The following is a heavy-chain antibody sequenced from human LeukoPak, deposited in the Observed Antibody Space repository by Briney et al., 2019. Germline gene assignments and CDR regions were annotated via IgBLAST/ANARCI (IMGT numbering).Heavy chain of an antibody. D-gene: IGHD3-10*01. CDR2: INHSGST. Sequence: SETLPLPQAVYGGSFSGYYWSWIRQPPGKGLEWIGEINHSGSTNYNPSLKSRATISLDTSKNQFSLKLLSVTAADTAVYYCARRTYYYGSGSYYPCPLDCWRQGALVTVSS. CDR1: GGSFSGYY. V-gene: IGHV4-34*01. J-gene: IGHJ4*02. CDR3: ARRTYYYGSGSYYPCPLDC.